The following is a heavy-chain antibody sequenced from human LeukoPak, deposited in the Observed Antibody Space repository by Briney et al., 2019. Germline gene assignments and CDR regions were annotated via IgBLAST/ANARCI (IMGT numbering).Heavy chain of an antibody. V-gene: IGHV3-74*01. CDR3: ARDTGSKTPGAMMGATGDAFDI. Sequence: PGGSLRLSCAASGFTFRNYGMSWVRQAPGKGLVWVSRINTDGSSTSYADSVKGRFTISRDNSKNTLFLQMNSLRAEDTAVYYCARDTGSKTPGAMMGATGDAFDIWGQGTMVTVSS. D-gene: IGHD1-26*01. CDR2: INTDGSST. J-gene: IGHJ3*02. CDR1: GFTFRNYG.